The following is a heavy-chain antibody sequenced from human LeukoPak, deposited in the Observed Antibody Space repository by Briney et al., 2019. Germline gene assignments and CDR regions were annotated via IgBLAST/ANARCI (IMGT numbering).Heavy chain of an antibody. Sequence: SETLSLTCTVSGGSISSSSYYWGWIRQPPGKGLEWIGSIYYSGSTYYNPALKSRVTISVDTSQNQFSLKLSFVTAADTAVYYCARVRRSSSWYRGNNWFDPWGQGTLVTVSS. J-gene: IGHJ5*02. CDR1: GGSISSSSYY. CDR3: ARVRRSSSWYRGNNWFDP. D-gene: IGHD6-13*01. CDR2: IYYSGST. V-gene: IGHV4-39*07.